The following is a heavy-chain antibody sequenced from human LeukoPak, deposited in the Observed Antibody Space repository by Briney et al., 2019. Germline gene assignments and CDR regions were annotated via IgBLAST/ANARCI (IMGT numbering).Heavy chain of an antibody. CDR1: GLSGLAFSNYA. J-gene: IGHJ4*02. CDR2: ITDSGSRT. CDR3: AKSIVARWVTDY. Sequence: GGSLRLSCGVSGLSGLAFSNYAMNWVRQAPGKGLEWVSGITDSGSRTYYADSVKGRFTISRDNSENTLYLQINTLRAEDTAIYFCAKSIVARWVTDYWGQGTLVTVSS. D-gene: IGHD2/OR15-2a*01. V-gene: IGHV3-23*01.